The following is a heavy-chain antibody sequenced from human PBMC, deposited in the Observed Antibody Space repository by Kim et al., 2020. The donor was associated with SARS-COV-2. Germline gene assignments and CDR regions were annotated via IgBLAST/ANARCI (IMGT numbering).Heavy chain of an antibody. CDR3: ARVGGYDSSDWYFDL. CDR1: GGSISSGDYY. CDR2: IYYSGST. V-gene: IGHV4-30-4*01. D-gene: IGHD5-12*01. Sequence: SETLSLTCTVSGGSISSGDYYWSWIRQPPGKGLEWIGYIYYSGSTYYNPSLKSRVTISVDTSKNQFSLKLSSVTAADTAVYYCARVGGYDSSDWYFDLWGRGTLVTVSS. J-gene: IGHJ2*01.